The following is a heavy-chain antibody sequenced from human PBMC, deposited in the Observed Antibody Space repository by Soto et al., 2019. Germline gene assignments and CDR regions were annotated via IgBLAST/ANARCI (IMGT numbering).Heavy chain of an antibody. J-gene: IGHJ5*02. Sequence: WETLSLTCAVSGGAVSSGTNYWSWLRQPPGKGLEWIGHIYFTGSTNYNPSLKSRVTMSLDTSRNQFLLKLSSVTAADTAVYYCTRGPPRVQWFDPWGLGTLVTVSS. CDR1: GGAVSSGTNY. V-gene: IGHV4-61*01. CDR3: TRGPPRVQWFDP. CDR2: IYFTGST.